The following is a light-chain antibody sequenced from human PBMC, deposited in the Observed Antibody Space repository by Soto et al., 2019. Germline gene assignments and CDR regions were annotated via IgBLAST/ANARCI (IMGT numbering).Light chain of an antibody. CDR1: QDISNY. V-gene: IGKV1-27*01. CDR3: QKYNSALT. Sequence: DIQLTHSPSSLSASVGARITITFPASQDISNYLAWYQQKPGKLPKLLIYSASTLQSGVPSRFSGSGSGTDFTLTISSLQPEDVANYFCQKYNSALTFGQGTRLEIK. CDR2: SAS. J-gene: IGKJ5*01.